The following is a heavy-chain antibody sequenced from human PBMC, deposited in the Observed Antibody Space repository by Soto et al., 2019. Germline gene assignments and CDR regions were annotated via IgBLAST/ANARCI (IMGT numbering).Heavy chain of an antibody. J-gene: IGHJ5*02. CDR2: INAGNGNT. V-gene: IGHV1-3*01. D-gene: IGHD6-13*01. CDR3: ARSHSSSWYIWFDP. CDR1: GYTFTSYA. Sequence: SVKVSCKASGYTFTSYAMHWVRQAPGQRLEWMGWINAGNGNTKYSQKFQGRVTITRDTSASTAYMELSSLRSEDTAVYYCARSHSSSWYIWFDPWGQGTLVTVSS.